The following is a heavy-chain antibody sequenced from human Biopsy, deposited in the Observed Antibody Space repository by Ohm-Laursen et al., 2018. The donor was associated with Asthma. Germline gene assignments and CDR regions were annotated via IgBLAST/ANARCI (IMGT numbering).Heavy chain of an antibody. CDR2: INSVFGTT. V-gene: IGHV1-69*13. CDR3: ARKAGSCISRTCYSLDF. J-gene: IGHJ4*02. D-gene: IGHD2-2*01. Sequence: SVKVSCKSLGGTFNTHVIGWVRQAPGQGLEWMGGINSVFGTTTYPQKFQDRVTITADDSTSTVYMELSSLRSEDTAVYYCARKAGSCISRTCYSLDFWDQGTLVTVSS. CDR1: GGTFNTHV.